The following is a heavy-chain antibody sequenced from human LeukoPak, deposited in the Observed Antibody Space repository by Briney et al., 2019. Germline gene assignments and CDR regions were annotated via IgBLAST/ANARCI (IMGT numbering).Heavy chain of an antibody. V-gene: IGHV4-34*01. Sequence: GSLRLSCAASGFTVSSNYMNWVRQPPGKGLEWIGEINHSGSTNYNPSLKSRVTISVDTSKNQFSLKLSSVTAADTAVYYCARGRITMVRGVIRKIYYFDYWGQGTLVTVSS. CDR1: GFTVSSNY. CDR2: INHSGST. J-gene: IGHJ4*02. D-gene: IGHD3-10*01. CDR3: ARGRITMVRGVIRKIYYFDY.